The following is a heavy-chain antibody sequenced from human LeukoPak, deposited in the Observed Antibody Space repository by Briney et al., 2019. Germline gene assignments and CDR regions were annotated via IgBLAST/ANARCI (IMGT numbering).Heavy chain of an antibody. Sequence: GGSLRLSCAASRLIFSSYWMHWVRQAPGKGLVWVSRINSDGSSTIYADSVKGRFTISRDYAKNTVHLQMNSLRVDDTAVYYCAGHYGSGRYHYYYMDVWGRGTTVTVSS. V-gene: IGHV3-74*01. CDR1: RLIFSSYW. CDR3: AGHYGSGRYHYYYMDV. J-gene: IGHJ6*03. D-gene: IGHD3-10*01. CDR2: INSDGSST.